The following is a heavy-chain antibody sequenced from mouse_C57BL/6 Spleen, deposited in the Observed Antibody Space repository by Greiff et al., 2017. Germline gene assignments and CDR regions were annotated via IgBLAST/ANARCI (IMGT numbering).Heavy chain of an antibody. CDR2: IGPDGGDT. D-gene: IGHD1-1*02. CDR3: ARDWDGGSYDARDY. Sequence: EVQLQQSGAELVKPGASVKLSCTASGFTFNDYYMHWVQQRPEQGLEWIGRIGPDGGDTNYPPNFPGQATISADTSSNTAYLQLSSLTSEDTGIYYCARDWDGGSYDARDYWGQGTSVTVSS. J-gene: IGHJ4*01. CDR1: GFTFNDYY. V-gene: IGHV14-2*01.